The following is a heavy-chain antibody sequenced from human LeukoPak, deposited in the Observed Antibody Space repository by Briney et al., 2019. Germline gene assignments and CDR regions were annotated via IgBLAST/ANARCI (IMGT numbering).Heavy chain of an antibody. CDR3: AKDPLYYYDSSGYSPDAFDI. V-gene: IGHV3-23*01. D-gene: IGHD3-22*01. CDR2: ISGSGGST. CDR1: GFTFSSYA. Sequence: PGGSLRLSCAASGFTFSSYAMSWVRQAPGKGLEWVSAISGSGGSTYYADSVKGRFTISRDNSKNTLYLQMNSLRAEDTAVYYCAKDPLYYYDSSGYSPDAFDIWGQGTMVTVSS. J-gene: IGHJ3*02.